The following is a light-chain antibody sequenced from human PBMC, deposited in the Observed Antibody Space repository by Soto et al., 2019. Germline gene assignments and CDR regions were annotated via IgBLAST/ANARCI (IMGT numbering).Light chain of an antibody. CDR1: QSVSRY. V-gene: IGKV3-20*01. CDR3: QQYSNSPPLT. CDR2: GAS. Sequence: EIVLTQSPATLSLSPGERATLSCRASQSVSRYLAWYQQKPGQAPRLLIYGASSRATVIPDRFSGSGSGTDFTLTISRLEPEDFAVYYCQQYSNSPPLTFGGGTKVDIK. J-gene: IGKJ4*01.